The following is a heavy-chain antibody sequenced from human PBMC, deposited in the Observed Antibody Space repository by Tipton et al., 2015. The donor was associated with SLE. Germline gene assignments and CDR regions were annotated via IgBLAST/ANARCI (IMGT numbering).Heavy chain of an antibody. CDR3: AKDKVAGTGGYYFDY. V-gene: IGHV3-48*03. J-gene: IGHJ4*02. Sequence: GSLRLSCTASGFTFSSYEMNWVRQAPGKGLEWVSYISSSGSTIYYADSVKGRFTISRDNSKNSLYLQMNSLRTEDTALYYCAKDKVAGTGGYYFDYWGQGTLVTVSS. CDR1: GFTFSSYE. D-gene: IGHD6-19*01. CDR2: ISSSGSTI.